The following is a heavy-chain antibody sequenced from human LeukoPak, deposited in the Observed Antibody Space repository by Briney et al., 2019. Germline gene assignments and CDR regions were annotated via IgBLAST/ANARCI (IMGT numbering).Heavy chain of an antibody. J-gene: IGHJ6*02. V-gene: IGHV3-30-3*01. Sequence: QPGGSLRLSCAASGFTFSSYAMHWVRQAPGKGLEWVAVILYDASSKYYTDSVKGRFTISRDNSKNTLYLQMNTLRADDTAVYFCARDLMATIYYYYGMDVWGRGTTVTVSS. CDR2: ILYDASSK. CDR3: ARDLMATIYYYYGMDV. D-gene: IGHD5-24*01. CDR1: GFTFSSYA.